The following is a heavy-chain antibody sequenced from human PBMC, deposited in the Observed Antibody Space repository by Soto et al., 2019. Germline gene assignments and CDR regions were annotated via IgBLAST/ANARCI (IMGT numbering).Heavy chain of an antibody. CDR2: IYYSGST. J-gene: IGHJ6*04. CDR1: GGSISSGGYY. CDR3: ARDQESGSGSYLLRGYYYYGMYF. V-gene: IGHV4-31*03. Sequence: PSETLSLTCTVSGGSISSGGYYWSWIRQHPGKGLEWIGYIYYSGSTYYNPSLKSRVTISVDTSKNQFSLKLSSVTAADTAVYYCARDQESGSGSYLLRGYYYYGMYFWGKGTTVTVSS. D-gene: IGHD3-10*01.